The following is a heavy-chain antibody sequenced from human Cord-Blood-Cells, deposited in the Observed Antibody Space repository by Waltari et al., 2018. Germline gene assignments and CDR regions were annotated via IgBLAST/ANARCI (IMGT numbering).Heavy chain of an antibody. CDR3: ARGPLLDGIAAAGHDAFDI. J-gene: IGHJ3*02. CDR2: INHSGST. CDR1: GGSFSGYY. V-gene: IGHV4-34*01. D-gene: IGHD6-13*01. Sequence: QVQLQQWGAGLLKPSETLSLTCAVYGGSFSGYYWSWIRQPPGTGLEWIGEINHSGSTNYNPSLKSRVTISVDTSKNQFSLKLSSVTAADTAVYYCARGPLLDGIAAAGHDAFDIWGQGTMVTVSS.